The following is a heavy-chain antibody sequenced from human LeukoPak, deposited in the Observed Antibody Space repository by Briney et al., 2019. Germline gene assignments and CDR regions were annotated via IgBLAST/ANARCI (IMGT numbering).Heavy chain of an antibody. Sequence: GGSLRLSCAASGFTFSSYAMHWVRQAPGKGLEWVAVISYDGSNKYYADSVKGRFTISRDNSKNTLYLQMNSLRAEDTAVYYCARVGTIFGVAEYYMDVWGKGTTVTVSS. J-gene: IGHJ6*03. CDR3: ARVGTIFGVAEYYMDV. CDR2: ISYDGSNK. V-gene: IGHV3-30*01. CDR1: GFTFSSYA. D-gene: IGHD3-3*01.